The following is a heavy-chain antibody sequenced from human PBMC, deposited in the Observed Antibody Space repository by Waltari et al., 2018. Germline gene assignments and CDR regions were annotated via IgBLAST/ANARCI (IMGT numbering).Heavy chain of an antibody. D-gene: IGHD6-13*01. J-gene: IGHJ4*02. CDR3: ARDAGGIAAADTSHFDS. CDR2: ISPFSSGT. Sequence: QVQLVQSGAEVKKPGASMKVSCKASGYTFNDFYIHWVRLTPGQGLEWMGWISPFSSGTSFTQSFQGRVTMTRDTAISTIYLELSSLRSDDTSIYYCARDAGGIAAADTSHFDSWGQGTLVTVSS. V-gene: IGHV1-2*02. CDR1: GYTFNDFY.